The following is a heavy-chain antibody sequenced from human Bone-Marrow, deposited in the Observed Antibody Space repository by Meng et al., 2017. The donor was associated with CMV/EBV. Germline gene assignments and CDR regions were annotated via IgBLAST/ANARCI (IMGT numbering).Heavy chain of an antibody. J-gene: IGHJ4*02. Sequence: GGSLRLSCAASGFTFSTFAMHWVRQAPGKGLEWVALTSYDGSNKYYADSVKGRSTISRDNSKNQLYLEMNRLRAEDTAVYYCARIEMATTDYWGQGTLVTVYS. CDR3: ARIEMATTDY. V-gene: IGHV3-30*04. CDR2: TSYDGSNK. D-gene: IGHD5-24*01. CDR1: GFTFSTFA.